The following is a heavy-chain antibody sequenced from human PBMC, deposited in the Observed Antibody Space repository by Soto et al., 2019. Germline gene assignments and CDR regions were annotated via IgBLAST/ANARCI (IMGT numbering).Heavy chain of an antibody. D-gene: IGHD3-10*01. CDR2: INPSGGST. Sequence: QVQLVQSGAEVKKPGASVKVSCKASGYTFTSYYMHWVRQAPGQGLEWMGIINPSGGSTSYAQKVQGRVTMTSDPSSSTVYMELSSLRSEDTAVYYCAREFMGSGPVSTDSWGQGTLVTVSS. J-gene: IGHJ4*02. CDR3: AREFMGSGPVSTDS. CDR1: GYTFTSYY. V-gene: IGHV1-46*01.